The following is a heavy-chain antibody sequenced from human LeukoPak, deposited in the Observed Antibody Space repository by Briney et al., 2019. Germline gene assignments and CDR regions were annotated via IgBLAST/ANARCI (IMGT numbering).Heavy chain of an antibody. D-gene: IGHD3-10*01. V-gene: IGHV4-59*12. Sequence: PSETLSLTCTVSGGSISSYYWSWIRQPPGKGLEWIGYIYYSGSTNYNPSLKSRVTISVDTSKNQFSLKLSSVTAADTAVYYCARGGGIRNPFDYWGQGTLVTVSS. J-gene: IGHJ4*02. CDR3: ARGGGIRNPFDY. CDR1: GGSISSYY. CDR2: IYYSGST.